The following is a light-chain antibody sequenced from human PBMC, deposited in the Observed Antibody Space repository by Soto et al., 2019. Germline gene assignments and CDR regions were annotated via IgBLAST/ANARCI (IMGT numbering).Light chain of an antibody. CDR2: GAF. Sequence: EIVLTQSPGTLSVSPGERATLSCRARQSISSTYLAWYQKKPGQPPRLLLYGAFNRAPGIPDRFSGSGSGTDFTLTINRLEPEDCAVYYCQQYGSSSFAFGPGTKVEIK. CDR3: QQYGSSSFA. CDR1: QSISSTY. V-gene: IGKV3-20*01. J-gene: IGKJ3*01.